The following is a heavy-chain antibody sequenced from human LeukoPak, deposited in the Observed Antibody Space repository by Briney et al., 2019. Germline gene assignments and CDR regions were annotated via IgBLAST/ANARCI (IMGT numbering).Heavy chain of an antibody. V-gene: IGHV4-39*01. J-gene: IGHJ5*01. CDR3: ARHRTSSTWFDY. CDR1: GGSISSSSYY. D-gene: IGHD6-13*01. Sequence: SETLSLTCTVSGGSISSSSYYWDWIRQPPGKGLEWIGSIYYTGRTYYNPSLKSRVTISVDTSKNQFSLKLSSVIAADTAVYYCARHRTSSTWFDYWGQGTLVTVSS. CDR2: IYYTGRT.